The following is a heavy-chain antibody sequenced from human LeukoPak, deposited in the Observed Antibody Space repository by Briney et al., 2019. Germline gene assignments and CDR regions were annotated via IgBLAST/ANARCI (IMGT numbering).Heavy chain of an antibody. Sequence: PGGSLRLSCAASGFTFSSYSMSWVREAPEKGLEGVSSISSSSSYIYYADSVKGRFTISRDNAKNSLYLQMNSLRAEDTAVYYCARGGVDSSGWYVWGQGTLVTVSS. CDR2: ISSSSSYI. J-gene: IGHJ4*02. CDR3: ARGGVDSSGWYV. V-gene: IGHV3-21*01. CDR1: GFTFSSYS. D-gene: IGHD6-19*01.